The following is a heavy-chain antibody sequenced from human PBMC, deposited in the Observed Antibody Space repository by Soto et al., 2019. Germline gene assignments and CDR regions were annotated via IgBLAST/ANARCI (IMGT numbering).Heavy chain of an antibody. CDR2: IKPDGSAT. V-gene: IGHV3-7*01. CDR3: ARAGYCGPGCYYYFDY. Sequence: ESGGGLVQPGGSLRLSCAVSGFTLGSYWMNWVRLIPGKGLEWVAYIKPDGSATYYVDSVKGRFTISRDNAKNSLYLQMNSLRVEDTSVYYCARAGYCGPGCYYYFDYWGQGTLVTVSS. J-gene: IGHJ4*02. CDR1: GFTLGSYW. D-gene: IGHD2-21*02.